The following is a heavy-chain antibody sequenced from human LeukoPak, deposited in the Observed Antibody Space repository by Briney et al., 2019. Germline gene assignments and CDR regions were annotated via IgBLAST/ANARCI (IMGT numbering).Heavy chain of an antibody. Sequence: GGSLRLSCAASGFTFSDYYMSWIRQAPGKGLEWVSYISSSGSTIYYADSVKGRFTISRDNAKNPLYLQMNRLRAEDTAVYYCRSGPTRSDAFDIWGQGTMVTVSS. J-gene: IGHJ3*02. V-gene: IGHV3-11*04. CDR2: ISSSGSTI. CDR3: RSGPTRSDAFDI. CDR1: GFTFSDYY. D-gene: IGHD5-12*01.